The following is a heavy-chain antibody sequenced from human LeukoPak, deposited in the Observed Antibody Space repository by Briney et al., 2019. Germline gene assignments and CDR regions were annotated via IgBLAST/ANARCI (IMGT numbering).Heavy chain of an antibody. CDR3: AREDCSGGSCYED. D-gene: IGHD2-15*01. J-gene: IGHJ4*02. CDR1: GCTFTSYG. CDR2: ISAYNGNT. V-gene: IGHV1-18*01. Sequence: GATVKVSCKASGCTFTSYGISWVRQAPGQGLEWMGWISAYNGNTNYAQKLQGRVTMTTDTSTSTAYMELRSLRSDDTAVYYCAREDCSGGSCYEDWGQGTLVTVSS.